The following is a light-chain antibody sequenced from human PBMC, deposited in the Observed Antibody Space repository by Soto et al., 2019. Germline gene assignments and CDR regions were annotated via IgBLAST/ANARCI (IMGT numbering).Light chain of an antibody. CDR3: TQATQSPPYT. V-gene: IGKV2-24*01. CDR2: SVS. J-gene: IGKJ2*01. Sequence: DVVLTQTPLSSPVTLGQPASISCRSSQSLLHSDGTTYLSWLHQRPGQPPRLLIYSVSNRFSGAPGTLTGTGAGTDFTLKISRVGAQAVVAYYCTQATQSPPYTFGQGTNLEI. CDR1: QSLLHSDGTTY.